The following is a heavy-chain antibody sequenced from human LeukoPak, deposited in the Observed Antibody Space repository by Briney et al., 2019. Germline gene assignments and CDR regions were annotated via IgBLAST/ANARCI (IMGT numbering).Heavy chain of an antibody. CDR2: IIPTFGTA. D-gene: IGHD2-21*02. Sequence: ASVKVSCKASGGTFSSYVISWVRQAPGQGLEWMGGIIPTFGTANYAQKFQGRVTITADESTSTAYMELSGLRSEDTAVFYCAGSNCGGDCPTSYYYYTMDVWGQGTTVTVSS. V-gene: IGHV1-69*13. J-gene: IGHJ6*02. CDR3: AGSNCGGDCPTSYYYYTMDV. CDR1: GGTFSSYV.